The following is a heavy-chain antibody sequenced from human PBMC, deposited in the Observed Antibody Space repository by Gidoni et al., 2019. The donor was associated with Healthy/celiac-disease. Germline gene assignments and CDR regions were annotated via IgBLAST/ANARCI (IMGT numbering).Heavy chain of an antibody. Sequence: EVQLVESGGGLVQPGGSLRLSCAASGFTFSSYSMNWVRQAPGKGLEWVSYIISSSSTIYYADSVKGRFTISRDNAKNSLYLQMNSLRDEDTAVYYCARDYYDSSGYYLGWFDPWGQGTLVTVSS. J-gene: IGHJ5*02. CDR3: ARDYYDSSGYYLGWFDP. CDR2: IISSSSTI. D-gene: IGHD3-22*01. CDR1: GFTFSSYS. V-gene: IGHV3-48*02.